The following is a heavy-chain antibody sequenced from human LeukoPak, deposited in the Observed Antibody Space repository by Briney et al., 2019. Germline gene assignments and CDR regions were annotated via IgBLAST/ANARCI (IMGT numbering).Heavy chain of an antibody. J-gene: IGHJ6*02. CDR1: GFAFSTYA. CDR3: TKRYYYGMDV. D-gene: IGHD3-9*01. CDR2: ISGSGDST. V-gene: IGHV3-23*01. Sequence: PGGSLRLSCAASGFAFSTYAMSWVRQAPGKGLEWVSAISGSGDSTYYADSVKGRFTISRDNSKYTLYLQMNSLRAEDTAVYYCTKRYYYGMDVWGQGTTVTVSS.